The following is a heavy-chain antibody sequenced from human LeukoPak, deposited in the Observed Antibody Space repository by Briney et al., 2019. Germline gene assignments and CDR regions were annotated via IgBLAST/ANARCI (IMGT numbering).Heavy chain of an antibody. CDR3: ARAYYDSGGFYYDY. Sequence: GGSLRLSCAASGFTFSSYPMHWVRQAPGKGLEYVSAISSSGDSTYYPNSAKGRFTISRDNSKNTLYLQMGSLRAEDMAVYYCARAYYDSGGFYYDYWGQGTLVTVSS. D-gene: IGHD3-22*01. CDR2: ISSSGDST. CDR1: GFTFSSYP. J-gene: IGHJ4*02. V-gene: IGHV3-64*01.